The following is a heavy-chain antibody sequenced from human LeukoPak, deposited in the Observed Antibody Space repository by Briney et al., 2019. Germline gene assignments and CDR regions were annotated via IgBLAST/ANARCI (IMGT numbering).Heavy chain of an antibody. J-gene: IGHJ4*02. CDR2: IWYDGSNK. CDR1: GFTFSSYG. CDR3: ARDGRSYRYSGSYLDY. Sequence: GGSLRLSCAASGFTFSSYGMHWVRQAPGKGLEWVAVIWYDGSNKYYADSVKGRFTISRDNSKNTLYLQMNGLRAEDTAVYYCARDGRSYRYSGSYLDYWGQGTLVTVSS. D-gene: IGHD1-26*01. V-gene: IGHV3-33*08.